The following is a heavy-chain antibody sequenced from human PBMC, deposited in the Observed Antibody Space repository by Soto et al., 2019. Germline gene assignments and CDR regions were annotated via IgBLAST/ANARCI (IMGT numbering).Heavy chain of an antibody. J-gene: IGHJ3*01. D-gene: IGHD3-3*01. CDR1: GFTFDSYA. CDR2: ISGNGAGT. V-gene: IGHV3-23*01. Sequence: EVKLLESGGGLAQPGGSLRLSCVGSGFTFDSYAISWVRQAPGKGLQWISAISGNGAGTDYAHSVKGRFTISRDNSKNTVHLQMNSLRAEDTALYYCAKDTVGGYSFWSGYYSDGLDVWGQGTMVTGSS. CDR3: AKDTVGGYSFWSGYYSDGLDV.